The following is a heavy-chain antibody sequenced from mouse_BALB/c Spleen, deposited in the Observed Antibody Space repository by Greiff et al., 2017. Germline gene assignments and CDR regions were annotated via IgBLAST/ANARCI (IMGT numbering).Heavy chain of an antibody. Sequence: EVQLVESGGGLVQPGGSRKLSCAASGFTFSSFGMHWVRQAPEKGLEWVAYISSGSSTIYYADTVKGRFTISRDNPKNTLFLQMTSLRSEDTAMYYCARGGPSHYAMDYWGQGTSVTVSS. J-gene: IGHJ4*01. CDR1: GFTFSSFG. CDR3: ARGGPSHYAMDY. V-gene: IGHV5-17*02. CDR2: ISSGSSTI.